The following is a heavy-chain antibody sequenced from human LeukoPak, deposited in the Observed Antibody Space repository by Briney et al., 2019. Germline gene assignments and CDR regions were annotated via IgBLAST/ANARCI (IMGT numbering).Heavy chain of an antibody. CDR3: ARDHRAIVVVPAAILGY. V-gene: IGHV1-2*02. CDR2: INPNSGGT. D-gene: IGHD2-2*02. J-gene: IGHJ4*02. CDR1: GGTFSSYA. Sequence: ASVTVSCKASGGTFSSYAISWVRQAPGQGLEWMGWINPNSGGTNYAQKFQGRVTMTRDTSISTAYMELSRLRSDDTAVYYCARDHRAIVVVPAAILGYWGQGTLVTVSS.